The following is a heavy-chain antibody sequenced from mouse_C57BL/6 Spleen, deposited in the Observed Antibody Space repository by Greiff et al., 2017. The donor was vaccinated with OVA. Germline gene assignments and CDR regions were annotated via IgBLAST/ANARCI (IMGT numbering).Heavy chain of an antibody. Sequence: QVQLKQPGAELVKPGASVKMSCKASGYTFTSYWITWVKQRPGQGLEWIGDIYPGSGSTNYNEKFKSKATLTVDTSSSTAYMQLSSLTSEDSAVYYCARPIYYDYDETFYYAMDYWGQGTSVTVSS. CDR1: GYTFTSYW. D-gene: IGHD2-4*01. CDR2: IYPGSGST. CDR3: ARPIYYDYDETFYYAMDY. J-gene: IGHJ4*01. V-gene: IGHV1-55*01.